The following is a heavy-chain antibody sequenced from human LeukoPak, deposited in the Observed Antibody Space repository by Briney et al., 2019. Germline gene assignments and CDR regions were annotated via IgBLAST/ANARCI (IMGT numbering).Heavy chain of an antibody. V-gene: IGHV1-2*06. Sequence: ASVKVSCKASGYTFTSYDINWVRQAPGQGLEWVGRINPNSGATDYAQKFRAGVTLTRDTTTNTVYMELSSLRSDDTAVYYCARDGSHWSSFHYWGQGTLVIVSS. D-gene: IGHD6-19*01. CDR2: INPNSGAT. CDR1: GYTFTSYD. J-gene: IGHJ4*02. CDR3: ARDGSHWSSFHY.